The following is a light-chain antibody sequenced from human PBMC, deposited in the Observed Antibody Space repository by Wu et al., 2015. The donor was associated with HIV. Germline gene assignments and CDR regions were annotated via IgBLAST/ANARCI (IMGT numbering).Light chain of an antibody. CDR1: QSIGSK. CDR3: QHYNNWPPSFT. Sequence: MVMTQSPATLSVFPGERATLSCRASQSIGSKLAWYQQKPGQAPRLLIFSASTRAIGIPARFSGSGSGTEFTLSISSLQSEDFAIYYCQHYNNWPPSFTFGPGT. J-gene: IGKJ3*01. CDR2: SAS. V-gene: IGKV3-15*01.